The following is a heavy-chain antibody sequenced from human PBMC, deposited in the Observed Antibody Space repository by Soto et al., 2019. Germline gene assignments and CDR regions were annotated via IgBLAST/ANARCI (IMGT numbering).Heavy chain of an antibody. D-gene: IGHD3-16*02. Sequence: PGGSLRLSCAASGFTFSSYWMSWVRQAPGKGLEWVANIKQDGSEKYYVDSVKGRFTISRGNAKNSLYLQMNSLRAEDTAVYYCARSGPTYYDYVWGSYRFSYYYYGMDVWGQGTTVTVSS. CDR2: IKQDGSEK. CDR1: GFTFSSYW. CDR3: ARSGPTYYDYVWGSYRFSYYYYGMDV. J-gene: IGHJ6*02. V-gene: IGHV3-7*03.